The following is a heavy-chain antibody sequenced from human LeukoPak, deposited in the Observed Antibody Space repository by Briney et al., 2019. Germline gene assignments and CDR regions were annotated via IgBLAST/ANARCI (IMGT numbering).Heavy chain of an antibody. CDR1: GDSISSGRSY. Sequence: PSETLSLTCSVSGDSISSGRSYWGWIRQSPGKGLEWIASIYSSGNTHSNPSLKSRVSISVDTSKNQFSLKLSSVTAADTAVYYCARHGPVRYFDWIDYWGQGTLVTVSS. CDR3: ARHGPVRYFDWIDY. D-gene: IGHD3-9*01. J-gene: IGHJ4*02. V-gene: IGHV4-39*01. CDR2: IYSSGNT.